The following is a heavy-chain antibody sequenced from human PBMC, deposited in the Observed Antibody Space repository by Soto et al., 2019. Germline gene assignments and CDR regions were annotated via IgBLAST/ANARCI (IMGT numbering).Heavy chain of an antibody. CDR2: ITGSGSTI. V-gene: IGHV3-23*01. D-gene: IGHD6-13*01. Sequence: EVQLLESGGGLVQPGVTLRLSCAASEVTFSSNAMHCVRQAPGKGLEWVSGITGSGSTIFYADSVKGLFTISRDNFKNTLSLHMSSLRAEDTAIYYCAKDFTAYLSSWFHLWGQGTLVTVSS. CDR3: AKDFTAYLSSWFHL. J-gene: IGHJ5*02. CDR1: EVTFSSNA.